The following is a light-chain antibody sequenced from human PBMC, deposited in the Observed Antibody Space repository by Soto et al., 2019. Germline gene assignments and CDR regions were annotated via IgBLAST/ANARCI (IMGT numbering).Light chain of an antibody. V-gene: IGKV3-20*01. CDR1: QGVTTN. J-gene: IGKJ1*01. CDR3: QRHGAT. Sequence: EIVMTQSPGTLSVSPGERATLSCRAGQGVTTNFAWYQQKSGQSPRLLIYDASNRATGIPDRFSGSGSGTDFTLTISGLEPEDSAAYYCQRHGATFGQGTKVDIK. CDR2: DAS.